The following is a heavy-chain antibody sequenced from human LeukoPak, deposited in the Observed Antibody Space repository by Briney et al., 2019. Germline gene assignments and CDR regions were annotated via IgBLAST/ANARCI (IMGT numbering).Heavy chain of an antibody. CDR1: GFTFSSYE. CDR3: AKAGNLGGSNYLYYYYYMDV. D-gene: IGHD1-26*01. Sequence: PGGSLRLSCAASGFTFSSYEMNWVRQAPGKGLEWVAFIHYDGNNKYYADSVKGRFTISRDNSKNTLYLQMNSLRAEDTAVYYCAKAGNLGGSNYLYYYYYMDVWGKGTTVTISS. V-gene: IGHV3-30*02. CDR2: IHYDGNNK. J-gene: IGHJ6*03.